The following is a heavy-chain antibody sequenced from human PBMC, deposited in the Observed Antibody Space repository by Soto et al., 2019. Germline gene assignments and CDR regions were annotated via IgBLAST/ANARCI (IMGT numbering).Heavy chain of an antibody. CDR1: GITFSRCL. CDR3: ARDPDYVSGSYLDY. V-gene: IGHV3-7*03. D-gene: IGHD3-10*01. CDR2: ISQDGTDT. J-gene: IGHJ4*02. Sequence: GWALRLSCGASGITFSRCLMSWVRQAPGKELEWVASISQDGTDTDYVDSVKGRFAISRDNPKNSLYLQMSSLRAEDTAVYYCARDPDYVSGSYLDYWGQGSLVTVSS.